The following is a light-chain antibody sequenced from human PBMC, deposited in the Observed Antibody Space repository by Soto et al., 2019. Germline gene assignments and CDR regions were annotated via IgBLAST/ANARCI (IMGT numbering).Light chain of an antibody. Sequence: DIVMTQSPDSLSVSLGERATINCKSSQTVFHTSYNKDFLAWYQQKAGQPPKLLFYWASTRESGVPARFSGGESGTDFSLTISSLQPEEVAVYYCQQYYSSVTVGQGTKLEIK. J-gene: IGKJ2*01. V-gene: IGKV4-1*01. CDR3: QQYYSSVT. CDR2: WAS. CDR1: QTVFHTSYNKDF.